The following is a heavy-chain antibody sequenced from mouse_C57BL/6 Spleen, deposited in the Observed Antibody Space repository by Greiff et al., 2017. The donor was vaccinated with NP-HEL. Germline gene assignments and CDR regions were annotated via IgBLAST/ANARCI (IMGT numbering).Heavy chain of an antibody. J-gene: IGHJ2*01. CDR1: GYTFTSYW. Sequence: QVQLQQPGAELVKPGASVKLSCKASGYTFTSYWMHWVKQRPGQGLEWIGMIHPNSGSTNYNEKFKSKATLTVDKSSSTAYMQLSNLTSEDSAVYYCTRDGNYYFDYWGQGTTLTVAS. D-gene: IGHD2-1*01. CDR3: TRDGNYYFDY. CDR2: IHPNSGST. V-gene: IGHV1-64*01.